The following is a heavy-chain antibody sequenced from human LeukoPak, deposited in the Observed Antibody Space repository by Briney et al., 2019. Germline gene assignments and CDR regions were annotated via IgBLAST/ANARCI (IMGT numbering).Heavy chain of an antibody. Sequence: GGSLRLSCAASGFTFSGSAMHWVRQASGKGLEWVGRIRSKANGYATAYAASVKGRFTISRDDSKNTAYLQMNSLKTEDTAVYYCTSPSGRGVQNWFDPWGQGTLVTVSS. CDR2: IRSKANGYAT. V-gene: IGHV3-73*01. D-gene: IGHD3-10*01. CDR1: GFTFSGSA. J-gene: IGHJ5*02. CDR3: TSPSGRGVQNWFDP.